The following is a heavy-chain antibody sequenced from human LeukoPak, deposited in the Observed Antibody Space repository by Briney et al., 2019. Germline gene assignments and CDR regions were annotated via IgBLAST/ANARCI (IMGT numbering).Heavy chain of an antibody. CDR3: ARVWTPGYSSGWLDY. Sequence: ASVKVSCKASGYTFTSYAMHWVRQAPGQRLEWMGWINAGNGNTEYSQEFQGRVTITRDTSASTAYMELSSLRSEDMAVYYCARVWTPGYSSGWLDYWGQGTLVTVSS. CDR1: GYTFTSYA. D-gene: IGHD6-19*01. V-gene: IGHV1-3*03. J-gene: IGHJ4*02. CDR2: INAGNGNT.